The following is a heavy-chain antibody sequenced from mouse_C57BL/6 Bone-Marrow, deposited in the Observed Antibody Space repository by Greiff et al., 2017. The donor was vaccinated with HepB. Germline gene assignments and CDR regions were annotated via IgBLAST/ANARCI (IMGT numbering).Heavy chain of an antibody. J-gene: IGHJ4*01. CDR2: IYPGSGNT. CDR3: AITTVVPSYAMDY. D-gene: IGHD1-1*01. CDR1: GYTFTDYY. Sequence: QVQLLQSGAELVRPGASVKLSCKASGYTFTDYYINWVKQRPGQGLEWIARIYPGSGNTYYNEKFKGKATLTAEKSSSTAYMQLSSLTSEDSAVYFCAITTVVPSYAMDYWGQGTSVTVSS. V-gene: IGHV1-76*01.